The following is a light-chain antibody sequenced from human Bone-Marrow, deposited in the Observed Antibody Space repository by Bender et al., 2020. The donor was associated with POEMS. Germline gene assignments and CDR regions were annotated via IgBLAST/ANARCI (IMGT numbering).Light chain of an antibody. J-gene: IGLJ3*02. CDR2: DVS. CDR3: ASYTSSSTV. CDR1: SSDAGDYKY. V-gene: IGLV2-14*03. Sequence: QSALTQPASVSGSPGQSITISCTGTSSDAGDYKYVSWYQQHPGKAPKLMISDVSNRPSGVSNRFSGSKSGNTASLTISGLQAEDEADYYCASYTSSSTVFGGGTKLTVL.